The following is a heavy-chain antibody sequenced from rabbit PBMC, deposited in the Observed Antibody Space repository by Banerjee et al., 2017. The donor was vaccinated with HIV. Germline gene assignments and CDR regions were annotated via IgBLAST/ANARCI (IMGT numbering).Heavy chain of an antibody. Sequence: QEQLEESGGDLVKPEGTLTLTCKASGIDFSSYYYIGWVRQAPGKGLEWIACIYADGSGYTYYASWAKGRFTISKTSSTTVTLQMTSLTAADTATYFCERGKAGRSGYPYYFNLWGQGTLVTVS. CDR2: IYADGSGYT. J-gene: IGHJ4*01. CDR1: GIDFSSYYY. D-gene: IGHD8-1*01. CDR3: ERGKAGRSGYPYYFNL. V-gene: IGHV1S45*01.